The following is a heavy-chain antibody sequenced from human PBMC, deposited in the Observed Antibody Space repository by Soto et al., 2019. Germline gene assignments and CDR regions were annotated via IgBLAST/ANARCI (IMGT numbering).Heavy chain of an antibody. CDR1: GFTVSSNY. CDR3: ARSTYYYDSSGYYFDY. D-gene: IGHD3-22*01. J-gene: IGHJ4*02. Sequence: EVQLVETGGGLIQPGGSLRLSCAASGFTVSSNYMSWVRQAPGKGLEWVSVIYSGGSTYYADSVKGRFTISRDNSKNTLSLQMNSLRAEDTAVYYCARSTYYYDSSGYYFDYWGQGTLVTVSS. CDR2: IYSGGST. V-gene: IGHV3-53*02.